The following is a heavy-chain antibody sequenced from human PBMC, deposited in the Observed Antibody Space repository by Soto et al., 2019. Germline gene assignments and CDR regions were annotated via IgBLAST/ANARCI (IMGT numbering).Heavy chain of an antibody. CDR2: IYRGTT. CDR1: GFTVSDNY. V-gene: IGHV3-66*01. D-gene: IGHD3-22*01. CDR3: AIDVDRRDYDSTGYSFDY. J-gene: IGHJ4*02. Sequence: EVQLVESGGGLVQPGGSLRLSCAASGFTVSDNYMNWVRQAPGKGLEWVAVIYRGTTYYADSVKGRFTISSDNSKNTLYLQMSSLRPEDTAVYSCAIDVDRRDYDSTGYSFDYWGQGTLVAVSS.